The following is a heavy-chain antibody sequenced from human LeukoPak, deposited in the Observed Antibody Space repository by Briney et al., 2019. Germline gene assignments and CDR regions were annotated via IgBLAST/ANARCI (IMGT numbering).Heavy chain of an antibody. CDR1: GGSISSGDYY. D-gene: IGHD4-17*01. CDR2: IYYSGST. CDR3: ARVSQGTVTSYYYYGMDV. V-gene: IGHV4-30-4*01. Sequence: PSETLSLTCTVSGGSISSGDYYWNWIRQPPGKGLEWIGYIYYSGSTYYNPSLKSRVTISVDTSKNQFSLKLSSVTAADTAVYYCARVSQGTVTSYYYYGMDVWGQGTTVTVSS. J-gene: IGHJ6*02.